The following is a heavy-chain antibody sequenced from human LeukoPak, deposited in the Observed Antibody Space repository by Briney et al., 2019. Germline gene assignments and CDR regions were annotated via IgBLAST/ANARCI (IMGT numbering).Heavy chain of an antibody. CDR1: GFTFSSFA. CDR2: VIGSGSVTSST. D-gene: IGHD3-3*01. V-gene: IGHV3-23*01. Sequence: PGGSLRLSCAASGFTFSSFAMSWVRQAPGKGLEWVSSVIGSGSVTSSTYYADSVKGRFTISRDNSKNTLYLQMNSLRAEDTALYYCAKEGTYNNFWSGYFHWGQGALVTVSS. J-gene: IGHJ4*02. CDR3: AKEGTYNNFWSGYFH.